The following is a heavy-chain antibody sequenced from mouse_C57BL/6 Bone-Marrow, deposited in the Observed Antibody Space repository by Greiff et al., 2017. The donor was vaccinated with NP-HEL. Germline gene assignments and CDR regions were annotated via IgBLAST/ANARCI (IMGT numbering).Heavy chain of an antibody. CDR2: ISSGGSYT. J-gene: IGHJ1*03. V-gene: IGHV5-6*01. CDR3: ARHDGYYGWYFDV. Sequence: VQLKESGGDLVKPGGSLKLSCAASGFTFSSYGMSWVRQTPDKRLEWVATISSGGSYTYYPDSVKGRFTISRDHAKNTLYLQMSSLKSEDTAMYYCARHDGYYGWYFDVWGTGTTVTVSS. D-gene: IGHD2-3*01. CDR1: GFTFSSYG.